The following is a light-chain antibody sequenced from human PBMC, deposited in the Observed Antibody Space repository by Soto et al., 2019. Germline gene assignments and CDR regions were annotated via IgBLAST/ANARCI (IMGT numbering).Light chain of an antibody. J-gene: IGKJ4*01. CDR1: QSVSNN. V-gene: IGKV3D-15*01. CDR2: GAS. CDR3: QRYNNWPLT. Sequence: EIVLTQSPGTLSLSPGERATLSCRASQSVSNNYLAWYQQKPGQAPRLLIYGASNRATGIPDRFSGSGSGTDFTLTISSLQSEDFAVYYCQRYNNWPLTFGGGTKVESK.